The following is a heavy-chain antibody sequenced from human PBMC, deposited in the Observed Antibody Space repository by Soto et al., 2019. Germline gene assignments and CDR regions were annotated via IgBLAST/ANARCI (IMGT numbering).Heavy chain of an antibody. CDR1: GGSISSGDYY. D-gene: IGHD3-10*01. CDR3: ARVRQVVRGVITRFDP. Sequence: PSETLSLTCTVSGGSISSGDYYWSWIRQPPGKGMEWIGYIYYSGSIYYNPSLKIRVTISVDTSKNQFSLKLSSVTAADTAVYYCARVRQVVRGVITRFDPWAREPWSPSPQ. J-gene: IGHJ5*02. V-gene: IGHV4-30-4*01. CDR2: IYYSGSI.